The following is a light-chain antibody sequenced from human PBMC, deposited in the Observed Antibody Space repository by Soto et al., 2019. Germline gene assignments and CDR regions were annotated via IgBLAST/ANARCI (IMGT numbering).Light chain of an antibody. CDR1: QSISSG. V-gene: IGKV3-11*01. J-gene: IGKJ4*01. CDR2: ESS. CDR3: QQRTNRIS. Sequence: EIVLTQSPATLSLSPGERATLSCRASQSISSGLGWYQQKPGQAPRLLIYESSNRVTGLPARFSGSGSGTDFTLTISSLQPEDFAVYYCQQRTNRISFGGGTRVEIK.